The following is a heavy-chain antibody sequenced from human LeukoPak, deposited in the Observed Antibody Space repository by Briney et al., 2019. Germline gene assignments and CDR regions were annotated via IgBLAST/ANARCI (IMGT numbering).Heavy chain of an antibody. D-gene: IGHD1-7*01. CDR1: GGTFSSYA. CDR3: ARSGMREGAYNWNFYDAFDI. CDR2: IIPIFGTA. Sequence: SVKVSCKASGGTFSSYAISWVRQAPGQGLEWMGGIIPIFGTANYAQKFQGRVTITTDESTSTAYMELSSLRSEDTAVYYCARSGMREGAYNWNFYDAFDIWGQGTMVTVSS. V-gene: IGHV1-69*05. J-gene: IGHJ3*02.